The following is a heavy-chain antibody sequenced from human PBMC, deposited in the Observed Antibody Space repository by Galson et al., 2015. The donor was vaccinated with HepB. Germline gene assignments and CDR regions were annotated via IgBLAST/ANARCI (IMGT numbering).Heavy chain of an antibody. D-gene: IGHD3-3*01. CDR2: VSYSGNT. J-gene: IGHJ5*02. V-gene: IGHV4-59*01. Sequence: SETLSLTCNVSGGSISGYYWSWIRQPPGKEMEWIGYVSYSGNTNYNPSLKSRVTISVDTSKNHFSLKMTSVTAADTAVYYCARDSLTIFGVAGRWFDPWGQGTLVIVSS. CDR1: GGSISGYY. CDR3: ARDSLTIFGVAGRWFDP.